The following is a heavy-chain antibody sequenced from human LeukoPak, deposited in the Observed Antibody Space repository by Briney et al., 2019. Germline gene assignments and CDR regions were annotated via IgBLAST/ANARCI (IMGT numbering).Heavy chain of an antibody. CDR3: AREPPYYYGSGSYSQARPYYYGMDA. J-gene: IGHJ6*02. Sequence: SETLSLTCAVYGGSFSGYYWSWIRQPPGKGLEWSGEINHSGSTNYNPSLKSRVTIPVDTSKNQFSLKLSSVPAADTAVYYCAREPPYYYGSGSYSQARPYYYGMDAWGQGTTVTVSS. CDR2: INHSGST. D-gene: IGHD3-10*01. V-gene: IGHV4-34*01. CDR1: GGSFSGYY.